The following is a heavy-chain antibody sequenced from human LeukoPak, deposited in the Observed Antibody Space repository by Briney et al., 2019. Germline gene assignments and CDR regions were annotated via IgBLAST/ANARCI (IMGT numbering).Heavy chain of an antibody. J-gene: IGHJ6*02. CDR1: GYTFTSYD. CDR2: MNPNSGNT. Sequence: ASVKVSCKASGYTFTSYDINWVRQATGQGLEWMGWMNPNSGNTGYAQKFQGRVTMTRNTSISTAYMELSSLRSKDTAVYYCARVRYYYYGMDVWGQGTTVTVSS. CDR3: ARVRYYYYGMDV. V-gene: IGHV1-8*01.